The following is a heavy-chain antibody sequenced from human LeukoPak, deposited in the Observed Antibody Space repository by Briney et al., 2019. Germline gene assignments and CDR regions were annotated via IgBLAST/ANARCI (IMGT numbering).Heavy chain of an antibody. Sequence: SETLSLTCTVSGYSMSSGYYWGWIRQPPGKGLQWIGSIFHSGNSYYNPSLKSRVTISVDTSKNQFSLKLSSVTAADTAVYYCQTYCSGGSCYRTNDAFDIWGQGTMVTVSS. CDR2: IFHSGNS. CDR1: GYSMSSGYY. V-gene: IGHV4-38-2*02. J-gene: IGHJ3*02. D-gene: IGHD2-15*01. CDR3: QTYCSGGSCYRTNDAFDI.